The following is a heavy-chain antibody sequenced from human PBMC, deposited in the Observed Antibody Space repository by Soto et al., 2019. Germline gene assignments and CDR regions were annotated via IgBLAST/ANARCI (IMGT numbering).Heavy chain of an antibody. D-gene: IGHD1-20*01. Sequence: QVQLVQSGAEVKKPGSSVKVSCKASGGTFSSYAISWVRQAPGQGLEWMGGIIPIFGTANYAQKFKGRVTITADESTSTAYRELSSLRSEDTAVYYCARSITGTVSYYYGMDVWGQGTTVTVSS. CDR1: GGTFSSYA. CDR3: ARSITGTVSYYYGMDV. CDR2: IIPIFGTA. V-gene: IGHV1-69*12. J-gene: IGHJ6*02.